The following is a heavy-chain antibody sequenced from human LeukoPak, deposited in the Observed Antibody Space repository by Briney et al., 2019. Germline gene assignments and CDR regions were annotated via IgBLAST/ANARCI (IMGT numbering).Heavy chain of an antibody. CDR2: ISSSSSYI. CDR3: ARDQYYYGSGRGAEYFQH. J-gene: IGHJ1*01. Sequence: PGGSLRLSCAASGFTFSSYSMNWVRQAPGKGLEWVSSISSSSSYIYYADSVKGRFTISRDNAKNTLYLQMNSLRAEDTAVYYCARDQYYYGSGRGAEYFQHWGQGTLVTVSS. CDR1: GFTFSSYS. D-gene: IGHD3-10*01. V-gene: IGHV3-21*04.